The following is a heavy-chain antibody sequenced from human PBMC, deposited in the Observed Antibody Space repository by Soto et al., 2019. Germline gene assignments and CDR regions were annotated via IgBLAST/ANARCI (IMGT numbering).Heavy chain of an antibody. V-gene: IGHV3-23*01. D-gene: IGHD6-6*01. CDR1: GFSFSNYA. CDR3: AKEYSTSFDY. J-gene: IGHJ4*02. Sequence: GGSLRLSCAASGFSFSNYAMNWVRQAPGKGLEWVSAISAGVSNTNYADSVKGRFTISSDNSKNTLYLQMNGLGADDTAVYYCAKEYSTSFDYWGQGTTVTFSS. CDR2: ISAGVSNT.